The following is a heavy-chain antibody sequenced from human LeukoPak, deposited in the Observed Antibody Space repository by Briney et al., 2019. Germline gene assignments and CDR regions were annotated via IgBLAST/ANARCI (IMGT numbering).Heavy chain of an antibody. CDR3: ARGGDGGNAFDI. CDR2: IKQDGSEK. CDR1: GFTVSSNY. J-gene: IGHJ3*02. V-gene: IGHV3-7*01. D-gene: IGHD3-16*01. Sequence: GESLRLSCAASGFTVSSNYMSWVRQAPGKGLEWVANIKQDGSEKYYVDSVKGRFTISRDNAKNSLYLQMNSLRAEDTAVYYCARGGDGGNAFDIWGQGTMVTVSS.